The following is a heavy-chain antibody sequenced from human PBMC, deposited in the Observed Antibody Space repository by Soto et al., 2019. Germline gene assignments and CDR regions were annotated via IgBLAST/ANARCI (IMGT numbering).Heavy chain of an antibody. CDR3: ECAGRCGGSLGAFDI. CDR1: GHTFTSYG. Sequence: ASVKVSCKASGHTFTSYGISWVRQAPGQGLEWMGWISAYNGNTNYAQKLQGRVTMTTDTSTSTAYMELRSLRSDDTAGYYCECAGRCGGSLGAFDIWGQGTMVTVSS. D-gene: IGHD1-1*01. J-gene: IGHJ3*02. CDR2: ISAYNGNT. V-gene: IGHV1-18*01.